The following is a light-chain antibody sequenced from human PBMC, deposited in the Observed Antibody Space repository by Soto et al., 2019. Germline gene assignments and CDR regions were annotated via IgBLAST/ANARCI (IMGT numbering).Light chain of an antibody. CDR2: SAS. CDR1: QDIGNW. Sequence: DVHVTLSPPSMAASVGNSVTILCRASQDIGNWMTWYQQKPGKAPKLLIYSASTLVRGVPSRFSGSGSGTEFNLTISGLQTEDSLTYYCQQAKSFPITFGQGTRLEIK. J-gene: IGKJ5*01. CDR3: QQAKSFPIT. V-gene: IGKV1-12*01.